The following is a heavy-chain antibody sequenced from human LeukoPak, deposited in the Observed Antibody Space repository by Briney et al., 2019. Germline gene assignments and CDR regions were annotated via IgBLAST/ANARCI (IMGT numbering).Heavy chain of an antibody. Sequence: SETLIFSCTVSGGSISTSIYYWAWVRQPPGKGLEWIGSIFYSGSTYYDPSLKSRVTISVDTSRNQFSLRLSSVTAADTAVYFCARQPSLSYCCGGTCWLETSGQGTLVTVSS. CDR2: IFYSGST. J-gene: IGHJ5*02. D-gene: IGHD2-15*01. V-gene: IGHV4-39*01. CDR3: ARQPSLSYCCGGTCWLET. CDR1: GGSISTSIYY.